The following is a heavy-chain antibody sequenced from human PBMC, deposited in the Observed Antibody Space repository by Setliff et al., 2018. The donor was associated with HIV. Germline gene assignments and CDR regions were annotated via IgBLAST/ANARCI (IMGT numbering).Heavy chain of an antibody. J-gene: IGHJ4*02. CDR1: GLTFSSYA. Sequence: GESLKISCAASGLTFSSYAMSWVRQAPGKGLEWVSTINTNGGTTYYRDSVKGRFTISRDNSKNTLYLQMNSLRAEDTALYYCARAWAMQQLVPGYWGQGTLVTV. CDR3: ARAWAMQQLVPGY. V-gene: IGHV3-23*01. D-gene: IGHD6-6*01. CDR2: INTNGGTT.